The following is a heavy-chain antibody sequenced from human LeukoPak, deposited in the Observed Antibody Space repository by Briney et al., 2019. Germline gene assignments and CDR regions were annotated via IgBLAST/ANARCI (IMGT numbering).Heavy chain of an antibody. CDR2: ISSSSSTI. Sequence: GGSLRLSCAASGFTFSSYSMNWVRQAPGKGLEWVSYISSSSSTIYCADSVKGRFTISRDNAKSSLYLQMNSLRDEDTAVYYCATDGGSTGYYGRSDYWGQGTLVTVSS. V-gene: IGHV3-48*02. CDR1: GFTFSSYS. J-gene: IGHJ4*02. CDR3: ATDGGSTGYYGRSDY. D-gene: IGHD3-22*01.